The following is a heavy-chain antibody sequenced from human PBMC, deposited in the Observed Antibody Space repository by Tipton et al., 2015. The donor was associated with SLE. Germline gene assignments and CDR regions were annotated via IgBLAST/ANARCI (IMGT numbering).Heavy chain of an antibody. V-gene: IGHV4-34*01. J-gene: IGHJ5*02. CDR1: GGSISSYY. D-gene: IGHD3-3*01. Sequence: TLSLTCTVSGGSISSYYWSWIRQPPGKGLEWIGEINHSGSTNYNPSLKSRVTISVDTSKNQFSLKLSSVTAADTAVYYCARGRITIFGVASGWFDPWGQGTLVTVSS. CDR2: INHSGST. CDR3: ARGRITIFGVASGWFDP.